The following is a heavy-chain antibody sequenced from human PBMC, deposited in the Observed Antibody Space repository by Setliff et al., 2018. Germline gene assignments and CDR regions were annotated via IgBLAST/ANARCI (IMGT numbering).Heavy chain of an antibody. V-gene: IGHV4-59*01. CDR3: ARGGTYRYFDY. J-gene: IGHJ4*02. CDR2: VFYNGAA. CDR1: GDSISDAS. Sequence: KASETLSLTCTASGDSISDASIMAWIRQPPGKGLEFIGYVFYNGAAKYDPSLKSRVTMSVDTSKTQFSLKLNSMTTADTAVYYCARGGTYRYFDYWGQGALVTRLL.